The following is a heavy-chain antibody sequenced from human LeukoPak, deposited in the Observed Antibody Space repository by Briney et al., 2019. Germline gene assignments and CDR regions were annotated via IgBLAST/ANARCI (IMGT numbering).Heavy chain of an antibody. D-gene: IGHD1-26*01. CDR3: AKDRGIAGAYEFDY. V-gene: IGHV3-23*01. J-gene: IGHJ4*02. CDR2: ISGSGGST. Sequence: GGSLRLSCAASGSTFSSYSMNWVRQAPGKGLEWVSAISGSGGSTYYAVSVKGRFTISRDNSKNTLYLQMNSLRAEDTAVYYCAKDRGIAGAYEFDYWGQGTLVTVSS. CDR1: GSTFSSYS.